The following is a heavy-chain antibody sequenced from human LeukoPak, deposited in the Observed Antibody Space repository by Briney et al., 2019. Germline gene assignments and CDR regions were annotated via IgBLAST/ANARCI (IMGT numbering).Heavy chain of an antibody. J-gene: IGHJ3*02. Sequence: PGGSLRLSCAASGFTFSSYGIHWVRQAPGKGLEWVTFIGYDGRNKYYADSVKGRFTISRDNSKNTLYLQMNSLRAEDTAVYYCARGGELGGAFDIWGQGTMVTVSS. CDR3: ARGGELGGAFDI. CDR1: GFTFSSYG. D-gene: IGHD3-10*01. V-gene: IGHV3-30*02. CDR2: IGYDGRNK.